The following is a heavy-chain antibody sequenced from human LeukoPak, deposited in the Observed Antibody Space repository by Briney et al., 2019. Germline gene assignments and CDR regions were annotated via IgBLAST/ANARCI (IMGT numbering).Heavy chain of an antibody. V-gene: IGHV4-34*01. J-gene: IGHJ4*02. CDR1: GGSISGYY. D-gene: IGHD2-2*01. CDR3: ARETRRSRFDY. Sequence: SETLSLTCAVYGGSISGYYWSWIRQPPGKGLEWIGEIHYSESANYNPSLKSRAIISVDTSKNQFSLKLTSVTAADTAVYYCARETRRSRFDYWAREPWSPSPQ. CDR2: IHYSESA.